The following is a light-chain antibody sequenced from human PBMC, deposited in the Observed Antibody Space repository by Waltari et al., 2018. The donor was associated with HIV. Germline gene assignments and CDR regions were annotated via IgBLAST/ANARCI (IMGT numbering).Light chain of an antibody. Sequence: DIVLTQPPDSLAVSLGQQDTTNSRYSQSVLNSTNKGNYLAWYQQKPGQAPKLLIYCASTLECGVPDRFSGRGSGTDFTLTISSLQAEDVAVYYCQQYYSSPFGFGPGTRVDIK. CDR1: QSVLNSTNKGNY. CDR3: QQYYSSPFG. V-gene: IGKV4-1*01. CDR2: CAS. J-gene: IGKJ3*01.